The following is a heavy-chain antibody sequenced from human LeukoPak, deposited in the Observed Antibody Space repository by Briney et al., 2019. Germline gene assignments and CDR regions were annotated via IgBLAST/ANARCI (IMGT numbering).Heavy chain of an antibody. CDR3: ARGLIHYYDSSGFDP. CDR1: GGTFSSYA. V-gene: IGHV1-69*05. D-gene: IGHD3-22*01. J-gene: IGHJ5*02. CDR2: IIPIFGTA. Sequence: GSSVTVSCEASGGTFSSYAISWVRQAPGQGLEWMGGIIPIFGTANYAQKFQGRVTITTDESTSTAYMELSSLRSEDTAVYYCARGLIHYYDSSGFDPWGQGTLVTVSS.